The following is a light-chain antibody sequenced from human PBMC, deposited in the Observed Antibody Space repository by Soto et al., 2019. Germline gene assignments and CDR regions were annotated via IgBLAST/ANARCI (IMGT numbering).Light chain of an antibody. CDR2: GTS. Sequence: DILMTQSPSSLSASVGDRVTITYRASQNIRGFLHWYQQKSGKAPRLLIYGTSHLESGVPSRFGGSGSGTDFTLTITGLQPEDSASYFCQQSFSNYLTFGGGTKVDIK. CDR1: QNIRGF. V-gene: IGKV1-39*01. J-gene: IGKJ4*01. CDR3: QQSFSNYLT.